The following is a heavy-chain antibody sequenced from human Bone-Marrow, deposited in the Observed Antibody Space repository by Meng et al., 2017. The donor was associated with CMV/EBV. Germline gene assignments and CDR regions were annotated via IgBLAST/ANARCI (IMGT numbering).Heavy chain of an antibody. V-gene: IGHV4-39*01. CDR3: ARHAPMIVVVITLEWFDP. CDR2: IYYSGST. J-gene: IGHJ5*02. Sequence: SETLSLTCTVSGGSISSSSYYWGWIRQPPGKGLEWIGSIYYSGSTYYNPSLKSRVTISVDTSKNQFSLKLSSVTAADTAVYYRARHAPMIVVVITLEWFDPWGQGTLVTVSS. D-gene: IGHD3-22*01. CDR1: GGSISSSSYY.